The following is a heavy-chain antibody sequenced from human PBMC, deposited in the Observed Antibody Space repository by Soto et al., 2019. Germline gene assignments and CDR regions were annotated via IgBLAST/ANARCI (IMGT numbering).Heavy chain of an antibody. J-gene: IGHJ6*02. CDR1: GFTFSSYG. Sequence: PGGSLRLSCAASGFTFSSYGMHCVRQAPGKGLEWVAVISYDGSNKYYADSVKGRFTISRDNSKNTLYLQMNSLRAEDTAVYYCAKASGYYGMDVWGQGTTVTV. CDR3: AKASGYYGMDV. V-gene: IGHV3-30*18. CDR2: ISYDGSNK.